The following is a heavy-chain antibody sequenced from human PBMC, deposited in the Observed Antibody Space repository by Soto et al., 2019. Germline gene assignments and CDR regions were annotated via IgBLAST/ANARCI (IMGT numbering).Heavy chain of an antibody. J-gene: IGHJ6*03. D-gene: IGHD2-15*01. Sequence: GSLRLSCAASGFTFSSYSMNWVRQAPGKGLEWVSSISSSSSYIYYADSVKGRFTISRDSAKDSLYLQMNSLRAEDTAVYYCAIQPFYCSGGSCSRPSYMDVWGKGTTVTVSS. CDR3: AIQPFYCSGGSCSRPSYMDV. CDR2: ISSSSSYI. CDR1: GFTFSSYS. V-gene: IGHV3-21*01.